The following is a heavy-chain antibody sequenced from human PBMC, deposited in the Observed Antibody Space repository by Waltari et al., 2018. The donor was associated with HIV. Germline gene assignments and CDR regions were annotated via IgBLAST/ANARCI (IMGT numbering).Heavy chain of an antibody. V-gene: IGHV2-5*01. J-gene: IGHJ4*02. CDR3: AHRREKYYYDSSGYRGPFDY. D-gene: IGHD3-22*01. CDR1: GFSLSTSGVG. Sequence: QITLKESGPTLVKPTQTLTLTCTLSGFSLSTSGVGVGWIRQPTGKDLECLALIYWNDDNRYSPSLKSKLTIAKDTSKNQVVLTITNMDPVDTATDYCAHRREKYYYDSSGYRGPFDYWGQGTLVTVSS. CDR2: IYWNDDN.